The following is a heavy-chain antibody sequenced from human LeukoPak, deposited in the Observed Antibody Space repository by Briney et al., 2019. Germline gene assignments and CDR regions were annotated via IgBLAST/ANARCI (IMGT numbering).Heavy chain of an antibody. CDR3: ARGSTRDSSGWYGPGKWFDP. CDR1: GYTFTSYG. CDR2: INPNSGGT. Sequence: ASVKVPCKASGYTFTSYGISWVRQAPGQGLEWMGWINPNSGGTNYARKFQGRVTMTRDTSISTAYMELSRLRSDDSAVYYCARGSTRDSSGWYGPGKWFDPWGQGTLATVSS. D-gene: IGHD6-19*01. J-gene: IGHJ5*02. V-gene: IGHV1-2*02.